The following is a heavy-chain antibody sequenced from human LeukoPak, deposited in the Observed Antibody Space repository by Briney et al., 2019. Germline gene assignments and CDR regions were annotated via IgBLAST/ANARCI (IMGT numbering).Heavy chain of an antibody. CDR3: AREVYGSGSYYDY. J-gene: IGHJ4*02. CDR1: GFTFSSYA. D-gene: IGHD3-10*01. V-gene: IGHV3-21*01. Sequence: GGSLRLSCAASGFTFSSYAMSWVRQAPGKGLEWVSSISSSSSYIYYADSVKGRFTIPRDNAKNSLYLQMNSLRAEDTAVYYCAREVYGSGSYYDYWGQGTLVTVSS. CDR2: ISSSSSYI.